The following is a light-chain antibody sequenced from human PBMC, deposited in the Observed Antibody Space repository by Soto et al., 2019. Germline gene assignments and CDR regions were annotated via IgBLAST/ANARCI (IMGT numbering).Light chain of an antibody. CDR3: QQYKTYPLT. V-gene: IGKV1-5*01. CDR2: AAS. J-gene: IGKJ4*01. CDR1: QSISSW. Sequence: DIQMTQSPSTLSASVGDRVTITCRASQSISSWLAWYQQKPGKAPKLLISAASTLQRGVPSRFSGTGSGTDFTLTISRLQADDFANYYCQQYKTYPLTFGGGTKVDI.